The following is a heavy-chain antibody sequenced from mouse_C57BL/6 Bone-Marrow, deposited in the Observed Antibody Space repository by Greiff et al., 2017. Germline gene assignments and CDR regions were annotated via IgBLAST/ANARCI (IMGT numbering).Heavy chain of an antibody. J-gene: IGHJ2*01. Sequence: VQLVESGAELARPGASVKLSCKASGYTFTSYGISWVKQRTGQGLEWIGEIYPRSGNTYYNEKFKGKATLTADKSSSTAYMELRSLTSEDSAVYFCARSLFITTVVATERYYFDYWGQGTTLTVSS. CDR3: ARSLFITTVVATERYYFDY. CDR1: GYTFTSYG. V-gene: IGHV1-81*01. CDR2: IYPRSGNT. D-gene: IGHD1-1*01.